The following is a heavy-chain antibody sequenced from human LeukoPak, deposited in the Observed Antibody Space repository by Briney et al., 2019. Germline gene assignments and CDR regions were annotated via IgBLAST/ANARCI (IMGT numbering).Heavy chain of an antibody. CDR1: GFTFSAYG. D-gene: IGHD2-15*01. CDR2: VWNEGRNQ. CDR3: AKQLGYCSDGSCYFPY. V-gene: IGHV3-33*03. Sequence: GGSLRLSCATSGFTFSAYGIHWVRQAPGEGLEWVAVVWNEGRNQNYVDSVKGRFSMSRDKSKNTLCLQMNSLRAEDTAVYYCAKQLGYCSDGSCYFPYWGQGTLVTVSS. J-gene: IGHJ4*02.